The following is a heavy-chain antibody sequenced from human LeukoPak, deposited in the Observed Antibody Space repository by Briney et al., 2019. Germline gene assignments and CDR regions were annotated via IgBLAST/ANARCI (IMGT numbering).Heavy chain of an antibody. Sequence: RASETPSLTCAVYGGSFSGYYWSWIRQPPGKGLEWIGEINHSGSTNYNPSLKSRVTISVDTSKNQFSLKLSSVTAADTAVYYCARGLRLLPPRFDIWGQGTMVTVSS. CDR2: INHSGST. D-gene: IGHD2-15*01. CDR1: GGSFSGYY. CDR3: ARGLRLLPPRFDI. V-gene: IGHV4-34*01. J-gene: IGHJ3*02.